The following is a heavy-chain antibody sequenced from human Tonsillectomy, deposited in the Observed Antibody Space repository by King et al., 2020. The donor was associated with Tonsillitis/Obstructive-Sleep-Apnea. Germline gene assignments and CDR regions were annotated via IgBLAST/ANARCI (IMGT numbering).Heavy chain of an antibody. CDR2: MRGTGGDT. D-gene: IGHD3-16*02. Sequence: VQLVESGGGLVQPGGSLRLSCAASGFTFTSSAMNWVRQAPGKGRGGGVGMRGTGGDTYYGDPGKGRVTISRDNSKNTLYLQMNSLRADDAAIYFWAKSFFWGGYRAIDYWGQGTLVTVSS. V-gene: IGHV3-23*04. J-gene: IGHJ4*02. CDR1: GFTFTSSA. CDR3: AKSFFWGGYRAIDY.